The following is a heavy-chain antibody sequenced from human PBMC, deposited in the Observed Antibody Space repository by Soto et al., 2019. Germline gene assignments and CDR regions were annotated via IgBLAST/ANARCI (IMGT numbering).Heavy chain of an antibody. CDR2: ISSSGSIM. CDR1: GFTFSDYY. D-gene: IGHD3-3*01. V-gene: IGHV3-11*01. J-gene: IGHJ4*02. CDR3: ARTRDDFVVIALDGDF. Sequence: QVQLVESGGGLVKPGGSLRLSCAASGFTFSDYYMSGIRQAPGKGLEWVSYISSSGSIMYYADSVRGRFTISRDNAKNTVDLQMNSLRAEDTAVYYCARTRDDFVVIALDGDFWGQGTLVYVSS.